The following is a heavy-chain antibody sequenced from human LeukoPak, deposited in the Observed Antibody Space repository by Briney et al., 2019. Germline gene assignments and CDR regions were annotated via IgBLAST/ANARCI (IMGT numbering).Heavy chain of an antibody. V-gene: IGHV3-74*01. J-gene: IGHJ4*02. D-gene: IGHD3-22*01. CDR1: GFTFSSYW. CDR2: ILCDAT. Sequence: GGSLRLSCAASGFTFSSYWIHWVRQAPGKGLVWVSRILCDATYYADSVKGRFTISRDNAKNTLYLQMNSLRAEDTAVYYCARESYDSSGYYYGGVFDYWGQGTLVTVCS. CDR3: ARESYDSSGYYYGGVFDY.